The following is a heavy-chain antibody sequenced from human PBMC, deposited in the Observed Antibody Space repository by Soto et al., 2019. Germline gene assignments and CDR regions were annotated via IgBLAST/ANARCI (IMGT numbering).Heavy chain of an antibody. CDR3: ARSYYYDSSGYSPVGRFFTSHSTTDY. Sequence: SETLSLTCTVSGGSISSSSYYWGWIRQPPGKGLEWIGSIYYSGSTYYNPSLKSRVTISVDTSKNQFSLKLSSVTAADTAVYYCARSYYYDSSGYSPVGRFFTSHSTTDYWGQGTLVTISS. V-gene: IGHV4-39*01. CDR1: GGSISSSSYY. J-gene: IGHJ4*02. CDR2: IYYSGST. D-gene: IGHD3-22*01.